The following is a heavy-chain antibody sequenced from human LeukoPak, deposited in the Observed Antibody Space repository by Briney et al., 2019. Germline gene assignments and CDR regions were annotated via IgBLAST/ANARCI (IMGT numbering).Heavy chain of an antibody. Sequence: GGPLRLSCAASGFTFSSYAMSWVRQAPGKGLEWVSSISSSSSYIYYADSMKGRFTISRDNAKNSLYLQMNSLRAEDTAVYFCARGIYTSSPRNPKNFFDYWGQGTLVTVS. CDR2: ISSSSSYI. D-gene: IGHD2-2*02. CDR3: ARGIYTSSPRNPKNFFDY. CDR1: GFTFSSYA. V-gene: IGHV3-21*01. J-gene: IGHJ4*02.